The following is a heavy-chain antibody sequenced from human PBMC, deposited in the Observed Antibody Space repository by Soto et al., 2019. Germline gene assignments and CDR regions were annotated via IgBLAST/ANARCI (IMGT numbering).Heavy chain of an antibody. D-gene: IGHD1-1*01. CDR1: GFTFSSYA. V-gene: IGHV3-30-3*01. Sequence: QVQLVESGGGVVQPVRSLRLSCAASGFTFSSYAMHWVRQAPGKGLEWVAVISYDGSNKYYADSVKGRFTISRDNSKNTLYLQMNSLRAEDTAVYYCARDTNNLLQHWGQGTLVTVSS. J-gene: IGHJ1*01. CDR2: ISYDGSNK. CDR3: ARDTNNLLQH.